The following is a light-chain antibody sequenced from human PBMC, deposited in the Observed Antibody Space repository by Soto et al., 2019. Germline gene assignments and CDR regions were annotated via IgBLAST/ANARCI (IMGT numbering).Light chain of an antibody. V-gene: IGLV2-18*02. J-gene: IGLJ1*01. CDR1: SSDVGSYNR. Sequence: QYALTQPPSVSGSPGQSVAISCTGTSSDVGSYNRVSWYQQPPGAAPKLMIYEVSNRPSGVPDRFSGSKSGNTASLTISGLQAEDEADYYCHSYTGSSTYVFGTGTKLTVL. CDR2: EVS. CDR3: HSYTGSSTYV.